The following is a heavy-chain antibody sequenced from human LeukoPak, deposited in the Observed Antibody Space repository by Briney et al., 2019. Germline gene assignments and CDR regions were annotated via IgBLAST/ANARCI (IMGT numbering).Heavy chain of an antibody. D-gene: IGHD1/OR15-1a*01. CDR3: ARTETDSSYYYMDV. CDR2: ISGNGGST. CDR1: EFTFSNYA. J-gene: IGHJ6*03. V-gene: IGHV3-23*01. Sequence: GGSLRLSCAASEFTFSNYAMGWVRQAPGKGLEWVSAISGNGGSTYYADSVKGRFTISRDNSKNTLYLQIHTLRAEDTAVYYYARTETDSSYYYMDVWGKGTTVTVSS.